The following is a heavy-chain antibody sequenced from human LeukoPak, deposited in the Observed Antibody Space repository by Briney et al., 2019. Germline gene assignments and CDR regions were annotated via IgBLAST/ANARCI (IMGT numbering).Heavy chain of an antibody. V-gene: IGHV4-30-2*01. CDR3: ARGVAGVLAPGNRFDP. CDR1: GGSISSGGYS. D-gene: IGHD3-3*02. J-gene: IGHJ5*02. CDR2: IYHSGST. Sequence: SETLSLTCAVSGGSISSGGYSWSWIRQPPGKGLEWVGYIYHSGSTYYNPSLKSRVTISVDRSKNQFSLKLSSVTAADTAVYYCARGVAGVLAPGNRFDPWGQGTLVTVSS.